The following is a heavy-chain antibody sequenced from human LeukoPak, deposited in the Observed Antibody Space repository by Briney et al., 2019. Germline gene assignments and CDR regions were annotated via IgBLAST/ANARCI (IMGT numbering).Heavy chain of an antibody. V-gene: IGHV1-2*02. CDR1: GYTFTGYY. CDR2: INPNSGGT. D-gene: IGHD1-7*01. Sequence: GASVKVSCKASGYTFTGYYMHWVRQAPGQGLEWMGWINPNSGGTNYAQKFQGRVTVTRDTSISTAYMELSSLRSDDTAVYYCARDWKYGRMQWYFDNWGQGTLVTVSS. J-gene: IGHJ4*02. CDR3: ARDWKYGRMQWYFDN.